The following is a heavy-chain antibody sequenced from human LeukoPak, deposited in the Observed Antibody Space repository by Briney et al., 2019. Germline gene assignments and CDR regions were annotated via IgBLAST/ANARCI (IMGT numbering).Heavy chain of an antibody. CDR2: IYYSGST. CDR1: GGSISSYY. V-gene: IGHV4-59*01. CDR3: ASLTGDSIFHY. Sequence: ASETLSLTCTVSGGSISSYYGSWIRQPPGKGLEWIVYIYYSGSTNYNPSLKSRVTISVDTSKNQFSLKLSSVTAADTAVYYCASLTGDSIFHYWGQGTLVTVSS. D-gene: IGHD7-27*01. J-gene: IGHJ4*02.